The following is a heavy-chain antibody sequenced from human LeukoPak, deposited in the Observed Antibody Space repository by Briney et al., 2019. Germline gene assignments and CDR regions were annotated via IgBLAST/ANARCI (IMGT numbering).Heavy chain of an antibody. CDR3: ARTYFGELDY. CDR2: IDPSDSYT. D-gene: IGHD3-10*01. CDR1: GYSFTSYW. V-gene: IGHV5-10-1*01. J-gene: IGHJ4*02. Sequence: PGESLKISCKGSGYSFTSYWVSWVRQMPGKGLEWMGRIDPSDSYTNYSPSFQCHVTISADKSISTAYLQWSSLKASDTAMYYCARTYFGELDYWGQGTLVTVSS.